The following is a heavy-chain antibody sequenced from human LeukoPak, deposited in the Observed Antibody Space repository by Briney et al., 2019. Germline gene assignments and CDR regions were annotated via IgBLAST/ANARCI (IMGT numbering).Heavy chain of an antibody. CDR2: IYDSGST. CDR3: ARSVWSGSKRLDY. D-gene: IGHD3-3*01. CDR1: GGSISGSY. J-gene: IGHJ4*02. V-gene: IGHV4-59*08. Sequence: SETLSLTCTVSGGSISGSYWSWLRQPPGKGLEWIGYIYDSGSTIYNPSLKSRFTISVDPSKNQFSLNLSSVTAADTAVYYCARSVWSGSKRLDYWGQGTVVTVSS.